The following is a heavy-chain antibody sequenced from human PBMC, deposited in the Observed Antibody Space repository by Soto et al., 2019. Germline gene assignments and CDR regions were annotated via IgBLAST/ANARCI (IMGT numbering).Heavy chain of an antibody. V-gene: IGHV4-59*01. CDR2: IYYSGST. J-gene: IGHJ4*02. CDR1: GGSISSYY. D-gene: IGHD5-18*01. CDR3: ARDHPHSYGVYYFDY. Sequence: SETLSLTCTVSGGSISSYYWSWVRQPPGKGLEWIGYIYYSGSTNYNPSLKSRVTISVDTSKNQFSLKLSSVTAADTAVYYCARDHPHSYGVYYFDYWGQGTQVTVSS.